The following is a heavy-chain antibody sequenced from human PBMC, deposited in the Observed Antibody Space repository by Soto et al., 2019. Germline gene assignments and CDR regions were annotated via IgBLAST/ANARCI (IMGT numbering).Heavy chain of an antibody. J-gene: IGHJ4*02. V-gene: IGHV3-48*01. CDR2: ISSSSSTI. Sequence: GGSLRLSCAASGFTFSSYSMNWVRQAPGKGLEWVSYISSSSSTIYYADSVKGRFTISRDNAKNSLYLQMNSLRAEDTAVYYCARGYSSGWALYFDYWGQGTLVTVSS. D-gene: IGHD6-19*01. CDR1: GFTFSSYS. CDR3: ARGYSSGWALYFDY.